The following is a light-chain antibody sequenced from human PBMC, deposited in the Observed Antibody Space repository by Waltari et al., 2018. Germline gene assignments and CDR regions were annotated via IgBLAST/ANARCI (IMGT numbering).Light chain of an antibody. CDR2: RNN. CDR1: SSNIGSNY. Sequence: QSVLTQPPSASGTPGQRVTISCSGSSSNIGSNYVYWYQQLPGTAPKLLICRNNARPSGVPDRFSGSTSGTSASLAISGLRSEDEAYYYCAAWDDSLSGVVFGGGTKLTVL. CDR3: AAWDDSLSGVV. V-gene: IGLV1-47*01. J-gene: IGLJ2*01.